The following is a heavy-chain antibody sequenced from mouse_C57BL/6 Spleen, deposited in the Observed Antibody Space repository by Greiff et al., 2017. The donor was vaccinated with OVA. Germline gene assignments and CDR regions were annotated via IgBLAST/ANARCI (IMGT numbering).Heavy chain of an antibody. J-gene: IGHJ1*03. CDR2: ISYDGSN. D-gene: IGHD1-1*01. CDR1: GYSITSGYY. CDR3: AREATVVAPRYFDV. Sequence: ESGPGLVKPSQSLSLTCSVTGYSITSGYYWNWIRQFPGNKLEWMGYISYDGSNNYNPSLKNRISITRDTSKNQFFLKLNSVTTEDTATYYCAREATVVAPRYFDVWGTGTTVTVSS. V-gene: IGHV3-6*01.